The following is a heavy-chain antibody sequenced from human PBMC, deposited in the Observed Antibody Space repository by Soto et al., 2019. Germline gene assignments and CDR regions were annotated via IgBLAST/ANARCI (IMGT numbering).Heavy chain of an antibody. D-gene: IGHD3-10*01. CDR3: ARRRSTMVRGVMLYYYGMDV. J-gene: IGHJ6*02. CDR1: GGSISSGGYY. Sequence: SETLSLTCTVSGGSISSGGYYWSWIRQHPGKGLEWIGYIYYSGSTYYNPSLKSRVTISVDTSKNQFSLKLSSVTAADTAVYYCARRRSTMVRGVMLYYYGMDVWGQGTTVTVS. CDR2: IYYSGST. V-gene: IGHV4-39*01.